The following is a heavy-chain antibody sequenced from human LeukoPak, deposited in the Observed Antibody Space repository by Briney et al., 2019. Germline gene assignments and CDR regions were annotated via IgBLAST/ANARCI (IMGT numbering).Heavy chain of an antibody. CDR3: AKDPGRVTATRAEYFQH. V-gene: IGHV3-9*01. D-gene: IGHD2-21*02. CDR1: GFTFDDYA. J-gene: IGHJ1*01. CDR2: ISWNSGSI. Sequence: PGRSLRLSCAASGFTFDDYAMHWVRQAPGKGLEWVSGISWNSGSIGYADSVKGRFTISRDNAKNSLYLQMNSLRAEDTALYYCAKDPGRVTATRAEYFQHWGQGTLVTVSS.